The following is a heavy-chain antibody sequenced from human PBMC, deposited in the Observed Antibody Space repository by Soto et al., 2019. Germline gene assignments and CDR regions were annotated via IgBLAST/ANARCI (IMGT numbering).Heavy chain of an antibody. Sequence: QITLKESGPTLVKPTQTLTLTGTFSGFSVSTSGVGVAWIRQPPGKALEWLALIYWDDDKRYSPFLQSRVTITKDTSKSQVVLTMTNMDPVDTATYYCAHKGGRGAGMDVWGQGTTVTVSS. CDR2: IYWDDDK. CDR1: GFSVSTSGVG. V-gene: IGHV2-5*02. CDR3: AHKGGRGAGMDV. J-gene: IGHJ6*02. D-gene: IGHD2-15*01.